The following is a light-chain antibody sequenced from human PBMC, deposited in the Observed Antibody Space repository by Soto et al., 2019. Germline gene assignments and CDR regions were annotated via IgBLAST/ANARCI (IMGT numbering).Light chain of an antibody. Sequence: IQLTQSPSSLSASVGDRVTITCRASQDIPIYLAWYQQKPGEAPKLPIHAASSLESGVPSRFSATVSGTEFSLTITSLQPEDFATYYCQQLFDSPITFGQGKRLEI. CDR2: AAS. V-gene: IGKV1-9*01. CDR1: QDIPIY. CDR3: QQLFDSPIT. J-gene: IGKJ5*01.